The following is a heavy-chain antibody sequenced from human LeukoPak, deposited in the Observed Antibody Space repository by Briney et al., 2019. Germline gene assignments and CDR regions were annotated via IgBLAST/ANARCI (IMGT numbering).Heavy chain of an antibody. J-gene: IGHJ4*02. CDR1: GYSFTSYW. CDR3: ARLGTYYYHSSGSPLDY. CDR2: IYPGDSDT. D-gene: IGHD3-22*01. Sequence: GESLKISCKGSGYSFTSYWIGWVRQMPGKGLEWMGIIYPGDSDTRYSPSFQGQVTISADKSISTAYLQWSSLKASDTAMYYYARLGTYYYHSSGSPLDYWGQGTLVTVSS. V-gene: IGHV5-51*01.